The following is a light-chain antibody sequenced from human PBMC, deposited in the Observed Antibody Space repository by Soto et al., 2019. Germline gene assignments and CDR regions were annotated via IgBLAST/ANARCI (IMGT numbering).Light chain of an antibody. CDR1: SSNIGSNT. Sequence: QSVLTQPPSASGTPGQRVTISCSGSSSNIGSNTVNWYQQLPGTAPKLLIYSNNQRPSGVPDRFSGSRSGTSASLAISGLHSEDEGDDYCAAWDDSLNGRGVFGGGTKLTVL. V-gene: IGLV1-44*01. CDR2: SNN. J-gene: IGLJ3*02. CDR3: AAWDDSLNGRGV.